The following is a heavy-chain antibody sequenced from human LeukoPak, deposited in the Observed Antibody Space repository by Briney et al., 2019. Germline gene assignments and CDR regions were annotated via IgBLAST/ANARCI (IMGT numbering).Heavy chain of an antibody. Sequence: GGSLRLSCAASGFTFSSYGMHWVRQAPGKGLEWVAFIRHDGTNKYYADPVKGRFTISRDNSKNTLYLQMNSLRAEDTAVYYCVKGDYWGQGTLVTVSS. CDR1: GFTFSSYG. CDR3: VKGDY. J-gene: IGHJ4*02. CDR2: IRHDGTNK. V-gene: IGHV3-30*02.